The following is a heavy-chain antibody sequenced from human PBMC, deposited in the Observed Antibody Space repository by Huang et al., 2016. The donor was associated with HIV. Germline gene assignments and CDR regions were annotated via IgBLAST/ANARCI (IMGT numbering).Heavy chain of an antibody. D-gene: IGHD3-16*01. CDR3: AGVGYYFDY. Sequence: QVQLLESGPGLVKPSETLSLTCTVSGGSFSRHYWSWIRQPPGKGLEWIGRFYYSGSTNSNPSLKSRVTISVDTSKNRCSLGLSSVTAADTAVYYCAGVGYYFDYWGQGTLVTVSS. CDR2: FYYSGST. J-gene: IGHJ4*02. V-gene: IGHV4-59*11. CDR1: GGSFSRHY.